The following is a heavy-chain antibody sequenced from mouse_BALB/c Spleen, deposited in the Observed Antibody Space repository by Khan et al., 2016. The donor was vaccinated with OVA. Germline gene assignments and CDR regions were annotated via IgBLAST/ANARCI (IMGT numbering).Heavy chain of an antibody. CDR1: GYSFTAYY. CDR2: INPNTDNT. V-gene: IGHV1-26*01. CDR3: ARGYDFFAY. D-gene: IGHD2-14*01. Sequence: VQLKQSGPDLVKTGASVKISCKASGYSFTAYYMNWVKLRPGKSLECLGRINPNTDNTNYNQKFKGKAILTVDTSSSTAYMELRSLTSEDSAVYFCARGYDFFAYWGQGTLVTVSA. J-gene: IGHJ3*01.